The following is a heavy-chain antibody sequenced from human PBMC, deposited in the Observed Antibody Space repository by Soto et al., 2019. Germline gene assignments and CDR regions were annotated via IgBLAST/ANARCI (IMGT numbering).Heavy chain of an antibody. CDR2: INHSGST. Sequence: QVQLQQWGAGLLKPSETLSLTCAVYGGSFSGYYWSWIRHPPGKGLEWIGEINHSGSTNYNPSLKIRVTISVDTPKNQYSLKRSSVTAADTAVYYCARGRYCSSTSCYTPLRDWGQGTLVTVSS. J-gene: IGHJ4*02. D-gene: IGHD2-2*02. CDR1: GGSFSGYY. V-gene: IGHV4-34*01. CDR3: ARGRYCSSTSCYTPLRD.